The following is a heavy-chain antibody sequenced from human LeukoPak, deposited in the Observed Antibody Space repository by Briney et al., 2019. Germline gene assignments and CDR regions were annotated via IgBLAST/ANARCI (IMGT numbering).Heavy chain of an antibody. CDR3: ARLSVNMDWYFDS. V-gene: IGHV4-39*01. CDR2: ISYSGST. Sequence: SETLSLTFTVSGGSISSSSYYWGWVRQPPGKGLEWIGSISYSGSTSYNPSLKSRVTIFVDTSKNQFSLKLTSVTAADTAVYNCARLSVNMDWYFDSWGQGTPVTVSS. CDR1: GGSISSSSYY. D-gene: IGHD2-2*03. J-gene: IGHJ4*02.